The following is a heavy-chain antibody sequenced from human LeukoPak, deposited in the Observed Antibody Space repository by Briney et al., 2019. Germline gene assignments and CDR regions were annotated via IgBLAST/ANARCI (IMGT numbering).Heavy chain of an antibody. CDR1: GFSFDDYA. CDR2: ISWNSGAI. V-gene: IGHV3-9*01. J-gene: IGHJ4*02. D-gene: IGHD6-19*01. Sequence: GGSLRLSCEASGFSFDDYAMHWVRQAPGRGPEWVSGISWNSGAIAYADSVKGRFTISRDNAKNSLYLQMNSLRAEDTALYYCAKSGDRSGWGGVQGYWGQGTLVTVSS. CDR3: AKSGDRSGWGGVQGY.